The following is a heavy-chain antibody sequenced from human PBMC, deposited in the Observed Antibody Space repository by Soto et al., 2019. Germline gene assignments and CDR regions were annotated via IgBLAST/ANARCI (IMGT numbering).Heavy chain of an antibody. V-gene: IGHV3-30*18. Sequence: QVQLVESGGGVVQPGRSLRLSCAASGFTFSSYGMHWVRQAPGKGLEWVAVISYDGSNEYYADSVKGRFTISRDNSKNTLYLQMNSLRAEDTAVYYCAKSVQFGWSDGMDVWGQGTTVTVSS. CDR3: AKSVQFGWSDGMDV. CDR1: GFTFSSYG. D-gene: IGHD1-1*01. CDR2: ISYDGSNE. J-gene: IGHJ6*02.